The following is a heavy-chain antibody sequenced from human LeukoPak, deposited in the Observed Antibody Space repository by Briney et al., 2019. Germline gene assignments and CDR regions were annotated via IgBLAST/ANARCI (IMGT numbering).Heavy chain of an antibody. CDR3: AREREGYCSGGSCYAFDY. Sequence: SGSTNYNPSLKSRVTISVDKSKNQFSLKLSSVTAADTAVYYCAREREGYCSGGSCYAFDYWGQGTLVTVSS. V-gene: IGHV4-4*02. J-gene: IGHJ4*02. D-gene: IGHD2-15*01. CDR2: SGST.